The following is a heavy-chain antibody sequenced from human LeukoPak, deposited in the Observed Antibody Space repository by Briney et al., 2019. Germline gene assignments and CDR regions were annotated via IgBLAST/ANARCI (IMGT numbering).Heavy chain of an antibody. V-gene: IGHV4-4*07. J-gene: IGHJ4*02. CDR3: ARDQGYSDYYFDY. D-gene: IGHD4-11*01. CDR1: GGSISSYY. Sequence: PSETLSLTCTVSGGSISSYYWSWILQPAGKGLEWIGRVFSSGSTNYNPSLKSRVTISVDKSKNQFSLILTSVTAADTAVYYCARDQGYSDYYFDYWGQGSLVTVSS. CDR2: VFSSGST.